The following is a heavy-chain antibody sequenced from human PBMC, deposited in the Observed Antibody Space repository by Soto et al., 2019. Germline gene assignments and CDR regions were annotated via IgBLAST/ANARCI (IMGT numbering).Heavy chain of an antibody. V-gene: IGHV3-9*01. CDR2: ISWNSGGI. D-gene: IGHD3-9*01. J-gene: IGHJ4*02. CDR3: AKSPHDILIGSAFDY. CDR1: GFTLDDYA. Sequence: PGGSLRLSCAASGFTLDDYAMHWVRQGPGKGLEWVSGISWNSGGIGYADSVKGRFTISRDNAKNSLYLQMDRLRPEDTAFYYCAKSPHDILIGSAFDYWGQGTLVTVSS.